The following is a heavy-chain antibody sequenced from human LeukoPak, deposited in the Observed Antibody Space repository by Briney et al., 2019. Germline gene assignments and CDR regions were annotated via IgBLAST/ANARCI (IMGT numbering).Heavy chain of an antibody. CDR3: ARASYYCASTTCYPGDY. D-gene: IGHD2/OR15-2a*01. CDR2: INPNSGGT. CDR1: GYTFTGYY. J-gene: IGHJ4*02. V-gene: IGHV1-2*04. Sequence: VASVKVSCKASGYTFTGYYMHWVRQAPGQGLEWMGWINPNSGGTNYAQKFQGWVTMTRDTSISTAYMELSRLRSDDTAVYYCARASYYCASTTCYPGDYWGQGTLVTVSS.